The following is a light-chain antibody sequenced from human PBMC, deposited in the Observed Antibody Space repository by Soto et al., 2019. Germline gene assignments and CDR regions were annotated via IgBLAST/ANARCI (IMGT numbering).Light chain of an antibody. CDR2: DAS. CDR1: QSVSSN. Sequence: EIVLTQSPASLSLSPGERATLSCMASQSVSSNLAWYQQRPGQAPRLLIYDASNRATGIPARFSGSGSGTDFTLTISSLQAEDVAVYYCQQYYGAPWTFGQGTKVDIK. V-gene: IGKV3-11*01. J-gene: IGKJ1*01. CDR3: QQYYGAPWT.